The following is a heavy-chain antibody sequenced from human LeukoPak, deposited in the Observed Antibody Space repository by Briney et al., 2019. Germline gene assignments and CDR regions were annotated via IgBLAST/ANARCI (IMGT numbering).Heavy chain of an antibody. CDR1: GGSISSYY. V-gene: IGHV4-59*01. CDR3: ARDSAMPFYNWFDP. Sequence: SETLSLTCTVSGGSISSYYWSWIRQPPGKGLEWIGYIYYSGSTNYNPSLKSRVTISVDTSKNQFSLKLSSVTAADTAVYYCARDSAMPFYNWFDPWGQGTLVTVSS. J-gene: IGHJ5*02. CDR2: IYYSGST. D-gene: IGHD2-2*01.